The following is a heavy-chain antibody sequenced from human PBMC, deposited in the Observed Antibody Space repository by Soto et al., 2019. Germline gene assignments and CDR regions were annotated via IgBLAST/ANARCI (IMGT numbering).Heavy chain of an antibody. CDR2: VDTSGIT. CDR1: GGSLSDYS. J-gene: IGHJ4*02. V-gene: IGHV4-34*01. D-gene: IGHD4-17*01. Sequence: SETLSLTCAVYGGSLSDYSWTWIRQAPRRGLEWIGEVDTSGITNYNPSLESRVTFSIDTSNSQFSLRLSSVTAADTAVYYCARSQTTVTSYDYWGQGTLVTVSS. CDR3: ARSQTTVTSYDY.